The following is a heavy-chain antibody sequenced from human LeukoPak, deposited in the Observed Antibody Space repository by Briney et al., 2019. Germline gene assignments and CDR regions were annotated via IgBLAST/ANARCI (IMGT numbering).Heavy chain of an antibody. Sequence: ASVKVSCKASRGTFSSYAISWVRQAPGQGLEWMGGIIPIFGTANYAQKFQGRVTITTDESTSTAYMELSSLRSEDTAVYYCAREDSSSWPFDYWGQGTLVTVS. CDR1: RGTFSSYA. J-gene: IGHJ4*02. CDR2: IIPIFGTA. V-gene: IGHV1-69*05. CDR3: AREDSSSWPFDY. D-gene: IGHD6-13*01.